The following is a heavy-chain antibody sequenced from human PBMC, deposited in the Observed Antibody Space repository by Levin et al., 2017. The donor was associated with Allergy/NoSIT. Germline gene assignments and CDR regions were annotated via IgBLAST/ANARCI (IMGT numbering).Heavy chain of an antibody. J-gene: IGHJ3*02. CDR1: GGSISSYY. CDR2: IYYSGST. D-gene: IGHD3-10*01. V-gene: IGHV4-59*01. Sequence: SQTLSLTCTVSGGSISSYYWSWIRQPPGKGLEWIGYIYYSGSTNYNPSLKSRVTISVDTSKNQFSLKLSSVTAADTAVYYCARDKFGAPADAFDIWGQGTMVTVSS. CDR3: ARDKFGAPADAFDI.